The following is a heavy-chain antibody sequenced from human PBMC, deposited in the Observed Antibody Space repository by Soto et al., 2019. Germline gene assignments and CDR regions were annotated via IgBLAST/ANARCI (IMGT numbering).Heavy chain of an antibody. CDR1: GDSVSNNNAA. J-gene: IGHJ4*02. Sequence: SQTLSLTCAISGDSVSNNNAAWNWIRQSPSRGLEWLGRTYQRSKWYNDYAVSVKGRVTINADTSKNQFSLHLNSVTPEDTAVYYCAREAVAVPRYSSTYYFDSWGQGTLVTAPQ. V-gene: IGHV6-1*01. CDR2: TYQRSKWYN. CDR3: AREAVAVPRYSSTYYFDS. D-gene: IGHD6-19*01.